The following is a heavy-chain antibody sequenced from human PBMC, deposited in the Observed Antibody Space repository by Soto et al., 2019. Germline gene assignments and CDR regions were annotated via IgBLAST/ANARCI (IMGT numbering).Heavy chain of an antibody. Sequence: ASVKVSCKASGGTFSSYTISWVRQAPGQGLEWMGRIIPILGIANYAQKFQGRVTITADKSTSTAYMELSSLRSEDTAVYYCARSYENSGYDYYYYYYMDVWGKGTTVTVSS. D-gene: IGHD5-12*01. CDR3: ARSYENSGYDYYYYYYMDV. CDR2: IIPILGIA. V-gene: IGHV1-69*02. J-gene: IGHJ6*03. CDR1: GGTFSSYT.